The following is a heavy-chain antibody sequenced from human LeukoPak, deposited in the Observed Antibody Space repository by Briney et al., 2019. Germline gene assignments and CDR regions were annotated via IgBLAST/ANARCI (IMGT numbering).Heavy chain of an antibody. CDR1: GFTFTRCG. Sequence: GGSLRLSCAASGFTFTRCGFHWVRQAPGKGLEWVSVIWHDGSKEYYADSVKGRFTISRDNSKNMLYLQMNSLRAEDTAVYYCARDGCSTSSCYDFWGQGTLVTVSS. V-gene: IGHV3-33*01. J-gene: IGHJ4*02. CDR3: ARDGCSTSSCYDF. D-gene: IGHD2-2*01. CDR2: IWHDGSKE.